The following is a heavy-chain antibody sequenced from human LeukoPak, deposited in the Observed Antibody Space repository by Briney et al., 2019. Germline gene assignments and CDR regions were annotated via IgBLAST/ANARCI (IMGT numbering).Heavy chain of an antibody. CDR3: AILMTTVSLFDY. D-gene: IGHD4-17*01. CDR2: ISSSSSYI. V-gene: IGHV3-21*01. J-gene: IGHJ4*02. CDR1: GFTFSSYS. Sequence: GESLRLSCAASGFTFSSYSMNWVRQAPGKGLEWVSSISSSSSYIYYADSVKGRFTISRDNAKNSLYLQMNSLRAEDTAVYYCAILMTTVSLFDYWGQGTLVTVSS.